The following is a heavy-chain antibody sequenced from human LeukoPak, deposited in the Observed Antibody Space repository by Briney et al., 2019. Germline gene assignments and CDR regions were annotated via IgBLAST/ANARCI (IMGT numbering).Heavy chain of an antibody. Sequence: RASVKVSCKASGYTFTTYTMNWVRQGPGQGLEWMGWINTNTGNPTYAQGFTGRFVFSLDTSVSTAYLQISSLKAEDTAVYYCARGAVANGRYYFDYWGQGTLVTVSS. CDR3: ARGAVANGRYYFDY. J-gene: IGHJ4*02. CDR1: GYTFTTYT. V-gene: IGHV7-4-1*02. D-gene: IGHD6-19*01. CDR2: INTNTGNP.